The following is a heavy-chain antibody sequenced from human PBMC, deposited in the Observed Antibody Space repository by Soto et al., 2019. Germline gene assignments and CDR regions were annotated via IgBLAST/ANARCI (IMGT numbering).Heavy chain of an antibody. J-gene: IGHJ4*02. CDR1: GGTFSSYA. D-gene: IGHD3-3*01. Sequence: SVKVSCKASGGTFSSYAISWVLQAPGQGLEWMGGIIPIFGTANYAQKFQGRVTITADESTSTAYMELSSLRSEDTAVYYCAISGRGYDFWSGKLPLHFDYWGQGPLVTVSS. V-gene: IGHV1-69*13. CDR2: IIPIFGTA. CDR3: AISGRGYDFWSGKLPLHFDY.